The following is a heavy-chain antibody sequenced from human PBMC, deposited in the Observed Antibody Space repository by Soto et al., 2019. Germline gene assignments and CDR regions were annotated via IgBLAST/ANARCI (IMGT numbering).Heavy chain of an antibody. Sequence: QVQLQESGPRLVKPSGTLSLTCAVSSGSISSNWWSWVRQPPGKGLEYIGEIYYSGSTHYNPSLNRRVTISIDKSRNYFSLDLTYVTAADTAVYYCSSQTYSYAWHHWGQGIQVTVSS. CDR1: SGSISSNW. J-gene: IGHJ5*02. CDR2: IYYSGST. D-gene: IGHD3-16*01. CDR3: SSQTYSYAWHH. V-gene: IGHV4-4*02.